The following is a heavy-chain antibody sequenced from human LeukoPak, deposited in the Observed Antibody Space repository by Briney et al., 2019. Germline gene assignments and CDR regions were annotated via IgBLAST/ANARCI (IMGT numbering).Heavy chain of an antibody. J-gene: IGHJ4*02. V-gene: IGHV3-11*01. CDR1: GFTFSDYY. CDR2: ISSSGSTI. D-gene: IGHD3-22*01. CDR3: AKVKDYYYDSSGYSEYFDY. Sequence: PGGSLRLSCAASGFTFSDYYMSWIRQAPGKGLEWVSYISSSGSTIYYADSVKGRFTISRDNSKNTLYLQMNSLRAEDTAVYYCAKVKDYYYDSSGYSEYFDYWGQGTLVTVSS.